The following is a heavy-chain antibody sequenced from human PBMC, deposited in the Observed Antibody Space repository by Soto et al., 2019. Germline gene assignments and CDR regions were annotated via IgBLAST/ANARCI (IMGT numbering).Heavy chain of an antibody. CDR1: GFTFSSYG. V-gene: IGHV3-30*18. Sequence: QVQLVESGGGVVQPGRSLRLSCAASGFTFSSYGMHWVRQAPGKGLEWVAVISYDGSNKYYADSVKGRFTISRDNSKNTLYLQMNSLRAEDTAVYYCAKDRSTVTIYYYYYGMDVWGQGTTVTVSS. J-gene: IGHJ6*02. D-gene: IGHD4-17*01. CDR2: ISYDGSNK. CDR3: AKDRSTVTIYYYYYGMDV.